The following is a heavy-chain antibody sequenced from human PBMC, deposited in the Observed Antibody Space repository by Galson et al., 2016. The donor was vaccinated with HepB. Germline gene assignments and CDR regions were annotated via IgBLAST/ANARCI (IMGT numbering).Heavy chain of an antibody. V-gene: IGHV5-51*01. D-gene: IGHD6-25*01. CDR1: GYDFPSYW. CDR2: IDPRDSDT. J-gene: IGHJ4*02. CDR3: AGSTSGGIMYRSFGA. Sequence: QSGAEVKKPGESLKISCQASGYDFPSYWLGWVRQMPGKGLEWMGIIDPRDSDTKYSPSFQGQVTMSVDKSTNTAYLQWSSLKASDTAIYYCAGSTSGGIMYRSFGARGQGTVVT.